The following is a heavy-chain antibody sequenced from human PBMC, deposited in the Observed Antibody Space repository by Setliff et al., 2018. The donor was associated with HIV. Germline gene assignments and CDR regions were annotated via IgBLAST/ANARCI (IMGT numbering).Heavy chain of an antibody. J-gene: IGHJ4*02. CDR1: GGSSSSGY. D-gene: IGHD5-12*01. CDR3: ARGGSGYLYYFDY. Sequence: SETLSLTCAVSGGSSSSGYWSWIRQPPGRGLEWLGYIHNSGRTSYNPSLKSRVTISVDTSKNQFSLKLSSVTAADTAVYYCARGGSGYLYYFDYWGQGTLVTVSS. V-gene: IGHV4-59*01. CDR2: IHNSGRT.